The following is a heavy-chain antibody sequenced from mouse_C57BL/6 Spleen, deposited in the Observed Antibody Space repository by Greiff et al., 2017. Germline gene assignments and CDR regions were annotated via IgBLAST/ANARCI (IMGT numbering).Heavy chain of an antibody. CDR2: IYPGSGNT. V-gene: IGHV1-76*01. Sequence: QVQLQQSGAELVRPGASVKLSCKASGYTFTDYYINWVKQRPGQGLEWIARIYPGSGNTYYNEKVKGKATLTAEKSSSTAYMQLSSLTSEDSAVYFCAREGIYYGNYGGYFDVWGTGTTVTVSS. CDR1: GYTFTDYY. D-gene: IGHD2-1*01. CDR3: AREGIYYGNYGGYFDV. J-gene: IGHJ1*03.